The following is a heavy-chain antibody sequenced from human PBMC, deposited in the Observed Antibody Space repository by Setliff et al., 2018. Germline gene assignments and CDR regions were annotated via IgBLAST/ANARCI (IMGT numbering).Heavy chain of an antibody. J-gene: IGHJ3*01. CDR3: ARHGPTRTDSWFDSFDV. V-gene: IGHV4-59*08. Sequence: SETLSLTCTVSGGSISSYYWSWIRQSPGKGLEWIGYIYDTGSTNSDPSLKSRVTMSVXXXKNXVXLXXXXXTAADTAVYYCARHGPTRTDSWFDSFDVWGQGTKVTVSS. D-gene: IGHD3-10*01. CDR1: GGSISSYY. CDR2: IYDTGST.